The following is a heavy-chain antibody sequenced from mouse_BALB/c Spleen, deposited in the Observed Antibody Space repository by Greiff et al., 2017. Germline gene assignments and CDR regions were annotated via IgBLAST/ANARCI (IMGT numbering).Heavy chain of an antibody. Sequence: QVQLKQPGAELVKPGASVKLSCTASGYTFTSYYMYWVKQRPGQGLEWIGGINPSNGGTNFNEKFKSKATLTVDKSSSRAYMQLSSLTSEDSAVYYCNRCGDYDRSIWYIDVWGEGTTVTVSS. J-gene: IGHJ1*01. CDR2: INPSNGGT. CDR1: GYTFTSYY. V-gene: IGHV1S81*02. D-gene: IGHD2-4*01. CDR3: NRCGDYDRSIWYIDV.